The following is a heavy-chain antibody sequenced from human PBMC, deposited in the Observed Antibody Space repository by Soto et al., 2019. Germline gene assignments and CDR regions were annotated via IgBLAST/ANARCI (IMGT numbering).Heavy chain of an antibody. CDR1: GDSIGTSGYS. Sequence: PSETLSLTCAVSGDSIGTSGYSWNWIRQPPGKGLEWIGYISHSGGTYSIPSLKSRVTISVDRSNNQFSLKLSSVTAADTAVYYCARDNFYYGMDVWGQGTTVTVS. CDR3: ARDNFYYGMDV. V-gene: IGHV4-30-2*01. CDR2: ISHSGGT. J-gene: IGHJ6*02.